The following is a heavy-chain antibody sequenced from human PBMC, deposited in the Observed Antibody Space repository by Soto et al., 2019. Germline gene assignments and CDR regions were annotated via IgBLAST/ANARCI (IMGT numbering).Heavy chain of an antibody. Sequence: SETLSLTCTVSGGSISSYYWSWIRQPPGKGLEWIGYIYYSGSTNYNPSLKSRVTISVDTSKNQFSLKLSSVTAADTAVYYCARGSSNYDFWSGYSNYYYGMDVWGQGTTVTVSS. CDR3: ARGSSNYDFWSGYSNYYYGMDV. CDR2: IYYSGST. CDR1: GGSISSYY. D-gene: IGHD3-3*01. V-gene: IGHV4-59*01. J-gene: IGHJ6*02.